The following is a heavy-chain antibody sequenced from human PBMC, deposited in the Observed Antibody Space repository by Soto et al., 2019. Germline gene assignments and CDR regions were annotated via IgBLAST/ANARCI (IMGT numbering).Heavy chain of an antibody. V-gene: IGHV4-59*01. CDR1: GGSISSYY. D-gene: IGHD5-18*01. Sequence: ETLSLTCTVSGGSISSYYWSWIRQPPGKGLEWIGYIYYSGSTNYNPSLKSRVTISVDTSKNQFSLKLTSVTAADTAVYYCARGDTYFDYWGQGTLVTVSS. CDR2: IYYSGST. J-gene: IGHJ4*02. CDR3: ARGDTYFDY.